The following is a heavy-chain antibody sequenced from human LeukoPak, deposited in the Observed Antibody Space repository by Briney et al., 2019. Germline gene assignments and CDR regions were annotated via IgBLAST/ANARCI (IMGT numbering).Heavy chain of an antibody. CDR3: VRQLLSYYYYYMDV. D-gene: IGHD2-2*01. CDR1: GGSISSSSYY. J-gene: IGHJ6*03. Sequence: ASETLSLTCTVSGGSISSSSYYWGWIRQPPGKGLEWIGSIYYSGSTYYNPSLKSRVTISVDTSKNQFSLKLSSVTAADTAVYYCVRQLLSYYYYYMDVWGKGTTVTISS. V-gene: IGHV4-39*01. CDR2: IYYSGST.